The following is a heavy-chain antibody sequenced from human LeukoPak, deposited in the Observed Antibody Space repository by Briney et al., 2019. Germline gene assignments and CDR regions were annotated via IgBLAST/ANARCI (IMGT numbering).Heavy chain of an antibody. CDR3: ARERETHNDY. V-gene: IGHV3-7*01. Sequence: QAGGSLRLSCAASGFTFSSYWMTWVRQAPGKWLEWVGNIKRDGSEKYYVDSVKGRFTISGDNAKNSLYLQMHSLRAEDTAVYYCARERETHNDYWGQGTLVTVSS. CDR1: GFTFSSYW. D-gene: IGHD1-1*01. CDR2: IKRDGSEK. J-gene: IGHJ4*02.